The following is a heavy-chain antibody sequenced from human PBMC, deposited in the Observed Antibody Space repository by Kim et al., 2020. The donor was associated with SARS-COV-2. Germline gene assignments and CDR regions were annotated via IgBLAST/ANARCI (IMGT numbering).Heavy chain of an antibody. Sequence: GGSLRLSCATSGFNLSLYSMNWVRQSPGKGLEWVSHISGTGTITKHADSVRGRFTISRDNAKNSLFLQMNGLRAEDTAVYYCVRENYWAFDIWGQGTMVT. CDR1: GFNLSLYS. D-gene: IGHD2-15*01. CDR2: ISGTGTIT. J-gene: IGHJ3*02. CDR3: VRENYWAFDI. V-gene: IGHV3-48*04.